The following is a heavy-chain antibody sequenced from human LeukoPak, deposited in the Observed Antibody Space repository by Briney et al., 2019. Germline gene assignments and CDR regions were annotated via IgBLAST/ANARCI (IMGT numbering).Heavy chain of an antibody. CDR2: ISYDGSNK. J-gene: IGHJ4*02. CDR3: ARGISQYSSSSVFFFDY. Sequence: GGSLRLSCAASGFTFSSYSMNWVRQAPGKGLEWVAVISYDGSNKYYADSVKGRFTISRDNSKNTLYLQMNSLRAEDTAMYYCARGISQYSSSSVFFFDYWGQGTLVTVSS. CDR1: GFTFSSYS. V-gene: IGHV3-30*03. D-gene: IGHD6-6*01.